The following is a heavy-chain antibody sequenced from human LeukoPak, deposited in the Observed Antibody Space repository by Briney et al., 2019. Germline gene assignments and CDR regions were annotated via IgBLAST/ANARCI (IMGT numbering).Heavy chain of an antibody. Sequence: ASVKASCKASGYTFTGYYMHWVRQAPGQGLEWMGRINPNSGGTNYAQKFQGRVTMTRDTSISTAYMELSRLRSDDTAVYYCARAYYYDLLNWFDPWGQGTLVTVSS. CDR3: ARAYYYDLLNWFDP. D-gene: IGHD3-22*01. V-gene: IGHV1-2*06. CDR2: INPNSGGT. CDR1: GYTFTGYY. J-gene: IGHJ5*02.